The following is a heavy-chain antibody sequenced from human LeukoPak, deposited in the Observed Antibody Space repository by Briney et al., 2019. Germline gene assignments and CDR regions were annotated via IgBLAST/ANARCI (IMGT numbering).Heavy chain of an antibody. CDR2: IYYSGST. CDR1: GGSISSGGYY. CDR3: ARGYHDYGDYNWFDP. V-gene: IGHV4-31*03. Sequence: SETLSLTCTVSGGSISSGGYYWSWIRQHPGKGLEWIGYIYYSGSTYYNPSLKSRVTISVDTSKNQFSLKLSSVTAADTAVCYCARGYHDYGDYNWFDPWGQGTLVTVSS. D-gene: IGHD4-17*01. J-gene: IGHJ5*02.